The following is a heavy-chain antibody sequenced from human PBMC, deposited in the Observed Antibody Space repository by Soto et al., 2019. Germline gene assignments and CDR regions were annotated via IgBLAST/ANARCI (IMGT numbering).Heavy chain of an antibody. D-gene: IGHD4-17*01. CDR1: GGSISSGDYY. V-gene: IGHV4-30-4*01. J-gene: IGHJ4*02. CDR3: ASVDSTTVTIDY. CDR2: IYYSGST. Sequence: QVQLQESGPGLVKPSQTLSLTCTVSGGSISSGDYYWSWIRQPPGKGLEWIGYIYYSGSTYYHPSPKSRVTISVDTSKNQFSLKLSSVTAADTAVYYCASVDSTTVTIDYWGQGTLVTVSS.